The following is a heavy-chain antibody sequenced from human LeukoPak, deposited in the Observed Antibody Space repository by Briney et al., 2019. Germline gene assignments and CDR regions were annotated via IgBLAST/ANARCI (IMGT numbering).Heavy chain of an antibody. CDR1: GFTFDDYA. J-gene: IGHJ4*02. CDR3: AKDSSALGGTLDY. D-gene: IGHD3-10*01. Sequence: GRSLRLSCAASGFTFDDYAMHWVRQAPGKGLEWVPGISWNSGSIGYADSVKGRFTISRDNAKNSLYLQMNSLRAEDTALYYCAKDSSALGGTLDYWGQGTLVTVSS. CDR2: ISWNSGSI. V-gene: IGHV3-9*01.